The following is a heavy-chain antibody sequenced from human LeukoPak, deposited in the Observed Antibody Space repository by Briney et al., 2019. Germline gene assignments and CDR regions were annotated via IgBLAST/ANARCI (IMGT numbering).Heavy chain of an antibody. D-gene: IGHD4-17*01. CDR3: ARDYSTVTTFFDY. CDR1: GFTFRSYN. J-gene: IGHJ4*02. CDR2: ITGGSTTI. Sequence: GGSLRLSCAASGFTFRSYNMKWVRQAPGKGLEWVSYITGGSTTIYYADSVKGRFTISRDNAKNSLYLQMNSLRAEDTAVYYCARDYSTVTTFFDYWGQGTLVTVSS. V-gene: IGHV3-48*01.